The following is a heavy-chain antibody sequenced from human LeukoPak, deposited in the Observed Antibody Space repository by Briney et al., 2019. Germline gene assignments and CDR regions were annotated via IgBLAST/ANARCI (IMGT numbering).Heavy chain of an antibody. CDR3: ARDLHCSGGSCYYFDY. V-gene: IGHV3-11*01. J-gene: IGHJ4*02. CDR2: ISSRGSTI. D-gene: IGHD2-15*01. CDR1: GFTFSDYY. Sequence: GGSLRLSCAASGFTFSDYYMSWIRQAPGKGLEWVSYISSRGSTILYADSVKGRFTISRDNAKSSLYLQMNSLRADDTTVYYCARDLHCSGGSCYYFDYWGQGTLVTVSS.